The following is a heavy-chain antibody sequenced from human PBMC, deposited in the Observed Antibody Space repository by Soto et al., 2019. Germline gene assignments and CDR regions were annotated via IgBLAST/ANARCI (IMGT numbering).Heavy chain of an antibody. Sequence: EVQLLESGGGLVQPGGFLRLSCAASGFTFSSYAMSWVRQAPGKGLEWVSAISGSGGSTYYADSVKGRFTISRDNSKNTLYLQMNSLRAEDTAVYYCAKDDPLLQTDYVGAFDIWGQGTMVTVSS. CDR1: GFTFSSYA. CDR3: AKDDPLLQTDYVGAFDI. CDR2: ISGSGGST. J-gene: IGHJ3*02. D-gene: IGHD4-17*01. V-gene: IGHV3-23*01.